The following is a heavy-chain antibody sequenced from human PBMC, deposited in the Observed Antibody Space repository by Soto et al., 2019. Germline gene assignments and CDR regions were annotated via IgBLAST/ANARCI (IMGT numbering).Heavy chain of an antibody. CDR3: GRVVEGATRHTDSDS. Sequence: WIRQPPGKGLEFIGSVYHSGGSYYNPSLKGRVTISVDTSNNQISLRVNSVTAADTAVYYCGRVVEGATRHTDSDSWGQGMLVTVSS. CDR2: VYHSGGS. V-gene: IGHV4-38-2*02. J-gene: IGHJ5*02. D-gene: IGHD2-15*01.